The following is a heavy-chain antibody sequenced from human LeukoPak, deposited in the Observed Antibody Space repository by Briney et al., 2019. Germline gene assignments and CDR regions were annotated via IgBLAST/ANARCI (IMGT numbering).Heavy chain of an antibody. V-gene: IGHV3-7*01. CDR2: INEDGSAK. CDR3: TRSRRDGNDY. J-gene: IGHJ4*02. D-gene: IGHD5-24*01. CDR1: GFTFSSSW. Sequence: GGSLRLSCAASGFTFSSSWMSWVRQAPGKGLEWVANINEDGSAKYYVDSVKGRFTISRDNAKRSLDLQVNSLRAEDTAVYYCTRSRRDGNDYWGQGPLVTVPS.